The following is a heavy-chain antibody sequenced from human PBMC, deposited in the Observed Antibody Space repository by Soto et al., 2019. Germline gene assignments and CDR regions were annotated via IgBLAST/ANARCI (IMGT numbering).Heavy chain of an antibody. CDR3: TNPQVYYCMDV. J-gene: IGHJ6*02. Sequence: EVQLVESGGGLVQPGGSLKLSCAASGFTFSGSAVHWVRQASGKGLEWVGRIRSKANNYATAYAASMQGRFTIFRDDLKNTAYLQMNSLKTEDTAVYYCTNPQVYYCMDVWGQGTTVTVSS. CDR2: IRSKANNYAT. CDR1: GFTFSGSA. V-gene: IGHV3-73*02.